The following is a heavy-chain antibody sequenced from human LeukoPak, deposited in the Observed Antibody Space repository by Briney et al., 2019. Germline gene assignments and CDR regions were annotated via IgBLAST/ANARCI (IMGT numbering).Heavy chain of an antibody. D-gene: IGHD5-12*01. CDR2: ISGSGGST. CDR3: AKDIVATIVGYYFDY. J-gene: IGHJ4*02. Sequence: GGSLRLSCAASGFTFSSYAMSWVRQAPGKGLEWVSAISGSGGSTYYADSVKGRFTISRDNSKNTLYLQMNSLRAEDTAVYYCAKDIVATIVGYYFDYWGQGTLVTVSS. CDR1: GFTFSSYA. V-gene: IGHV3-23*01.